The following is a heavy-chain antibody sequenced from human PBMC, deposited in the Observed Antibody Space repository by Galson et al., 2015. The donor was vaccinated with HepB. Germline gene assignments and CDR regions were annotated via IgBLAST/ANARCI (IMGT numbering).Heavy chain of an antibody. CDR3: ARTPTTSSGWYSYYMDH. CDR1: GYIFVNFG. V-gene: IGHV1-18*01. D-gene: IGHD6-19*01. J-gene: IGHJ4*02. Sequence: SVKVSCKASGYIFVNFGIAWARQAPSGGLEWMGWISGYNGNRNYGKKFQGRVTMTTDASSGTVYMELGSLTSDDTALYYCARTPTTSSGWYSYYMDHWGQGTLVTVSS. CDR2: ISGYNGNR.